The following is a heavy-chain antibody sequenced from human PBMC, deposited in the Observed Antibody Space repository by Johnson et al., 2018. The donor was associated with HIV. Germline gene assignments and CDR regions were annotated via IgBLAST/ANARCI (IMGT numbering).Heavy chain of an antibody. Sequence: VLLLESRGGLMLPGASLRLSCSSSVFTVTSNYMSWVRQAPGKGLEWVSLIYSGGRTYHADSLKGRFTLSSNNSKNPLYLQMNSLRAEDTAVYYCARDRGVFWNNDDKGDAFDIWGQGTMVTVSS. CDR3: ARDRGVFWNNDDKGDAFDI. CDR2: IYSGGRT. CDR1: VFTVTSNY. J-gene: IGHJ3*02. V-gene: IGHV3-53*01. D-gene: IGHD3-3*01.